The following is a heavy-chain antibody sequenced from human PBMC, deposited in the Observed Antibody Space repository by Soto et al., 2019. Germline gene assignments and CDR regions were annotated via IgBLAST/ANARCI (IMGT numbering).Heavy chain of an antibody. V-gene: IGHV3-23*01. CDR2: ISGSGGST. Sequence: PGGSLRLSCAASGFTFSSYAMSWVRQAPGKGLEWVSAISGSGGSTYYADSVKGRFTISRDNSKNTLYLQMNSLRAEDTAVYYCAKDLPIDILSGYYIGGHGHYFDLWGQGTLVTVSS. CDR3: AKDLPIDILSGYYIGGHGHYFDL. J-gene: IGHJ4*02. CDR1: GFTFSSYA. D-gene: IGHD3-9*01.